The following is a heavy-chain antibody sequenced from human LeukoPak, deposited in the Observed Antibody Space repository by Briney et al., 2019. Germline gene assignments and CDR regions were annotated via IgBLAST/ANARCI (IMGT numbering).Heavy chain of an antibody. J-gene: IGHJ4*02. V-gene: IGHV1-46*01. CDR3: AREPRSYDSSGYFIDY. D-gene: IGHD3-22*01. CDR2: INPSGGST. CDR1: GYTFIGSY. Sequence: ASVKVSCKASGYTFIGSYMHWVRQAPGQGLEWMGIINPSGGSTSYAQKFQGRVTMTRDMSTSTVYMELSSLRSEDTAVYYCAREPRSYDSSGYFIDYWGQGALVTVSS.